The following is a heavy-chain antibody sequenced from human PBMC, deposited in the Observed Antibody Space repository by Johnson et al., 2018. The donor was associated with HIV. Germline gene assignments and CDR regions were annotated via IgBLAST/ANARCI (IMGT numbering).Heavy chain of an antibody. CDR2: ISYDGSNK. V-gene: IGHV3-30-3*01. CDR1: GFTFSSYA. D-gene: IGHD3-22*01. CDR3: AREYYDSSGYYYGGVSAFDI. Sequence: HVQLVESGGGVVQPGRSLRLSCAASGFTFSSYAMHWVRQAPGKGLAWVAVISYDGSNKYYADSVKGRFTISRDNSKNTLYLQMNSLRAEDTAVYYCAREYYDSSGYYYGGVSAFDIWGQGTMVTVSS. J-gene: IGHJ3*02.